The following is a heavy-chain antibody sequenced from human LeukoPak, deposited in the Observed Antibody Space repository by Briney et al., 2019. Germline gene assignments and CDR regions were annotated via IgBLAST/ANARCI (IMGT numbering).Heavy chain of an antibody. V-gene: IGHV1-69*04. CDR1: GGTFSSYA. CDR3: ARDSPDGITGTRDY. D-gene: IGHD1-7*01. J-gene: IGHJ4*02. CDR2: IIPILGIA. Sequence: SVKVSCKASGGTFSSYAISWVRQAPGQGLEWMGRIIPILGIANYAQKFQGRVTITADKSTSTAYMELSSLRSEDTAVYYCARDSPDGITGTRDYWGQGTLVTVSS.